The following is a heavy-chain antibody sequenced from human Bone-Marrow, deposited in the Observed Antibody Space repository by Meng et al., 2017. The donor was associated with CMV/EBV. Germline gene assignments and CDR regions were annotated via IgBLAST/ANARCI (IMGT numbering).Heavy chain of an antibody. CDR3: ASQNILYYDFWSGYYDAFDI. Sequence: SETLSLTCNVSGGSISSYYWSYIRQPPGKGLEWIGYIYNSGRTNYNPSLKSRVTISVDTSKNQFSLKLSSVTAADTAVYYCASQNILYYDFWSGYYDAFDIWGQGTLVTVSS. D-gene: IGHD3-3*01. CDR1: GGSISSYY. V-gene: IGHV4-59*12. CDR2: IYNSGRT. J-gene: IGHJ3*02.